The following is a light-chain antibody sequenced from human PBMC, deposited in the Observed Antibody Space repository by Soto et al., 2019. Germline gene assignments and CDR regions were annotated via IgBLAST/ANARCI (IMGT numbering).Light chain of an antibody. V-gene: IGKV4-1*01. Sequence: DIVMTQSPDSLAVSLGERATINCKSSQSVLYSSNNKNYLAWYQQKPGQPPKLLIYGASTRESGVPDRFSGSGSGTDFTLTISSLQTEDVAVYYCQQYFGLPLTFGQGTKVEV. CDR3: QQYFGLPLT. CDR1: QSVLYSSNNKNY. CDR2: GAS. J-gene: IGKJ1*01.